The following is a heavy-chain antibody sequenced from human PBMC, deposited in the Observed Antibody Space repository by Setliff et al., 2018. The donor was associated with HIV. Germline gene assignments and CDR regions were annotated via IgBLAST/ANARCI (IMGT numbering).Heavy chain of an antibody. CDR3: ARDREYLDV. V-gene: IGHV1-18*01. Sequence: ASVKVSCKASGYSFTTYAISWVRQAPGQGLEWMGWISAYNGKTLYAQKFQGRVTMTTDTSTSTAHMELRSLRSDDTAVYYCARDREYLDVWGKGTTVTVSS. CDR2: ISAYNGKT. CDR1: GYSFTTYA. J-gene: IGHJ6*03.